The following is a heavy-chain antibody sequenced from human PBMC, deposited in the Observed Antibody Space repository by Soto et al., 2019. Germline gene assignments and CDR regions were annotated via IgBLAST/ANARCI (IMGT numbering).Heavy chain of an antibody. J-gene: IGHJ6*02. D-gene: IGHD2-2*01. CDR2: ISGSGVSP. CDR1: GFTFSSYA. V-gene: IGHV3-23*01. Sequence: GGSLRLSCAASGFTFSSYAMSWVRQAPGKGLEWVSAISGSGVSPYYADSVKGRFTLSRDNSKNTLYLQMNSLRAEDTAVYYCATFIPDNYHYYGMAVWGQGTTVTVSS. CDR3: ATFIPDNYHYYGMAV.